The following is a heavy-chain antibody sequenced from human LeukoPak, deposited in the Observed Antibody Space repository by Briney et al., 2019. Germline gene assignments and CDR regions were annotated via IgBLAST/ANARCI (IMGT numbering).Heavy chain of an antibody. J-gene: IGHJ4*02. V-gene: IGHV3-23*01. D-gene: IGHD1-26*01. Sequence: GGSLRLSCAASGFTFSSYAMSWVRQAPGKGLEWVSAISGSGGSTYYADSVKGRFTISRDNSKNTLYLQMNSLRAEDTAVYYCSRDFVGADDYWGQGTLVTVSS. CDR2: ISGSGGST. CDR3: SRDFVGADDY. CDR1: GFTFSSYA.